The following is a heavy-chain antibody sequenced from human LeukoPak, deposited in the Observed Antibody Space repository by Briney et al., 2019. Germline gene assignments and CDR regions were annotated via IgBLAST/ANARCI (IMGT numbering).Heavy chain of an antibody. CDR2: INHSGST. CDR3: ASSRDGYNSGSYFDY. V-gene: IGHV4-34*01. D-gene: IGHD5-12*01. CDR1: GGSFSGYY. Sequence: PSETLSLTCAVYGGSFSGYYWSWIRQPPGKGLEWIGEINHSGSTNYNPSLKSRVTISVDTSKNQFSLKLSSVTAADTAVYYCASSRDGYNSGSYFDYWGQGTLVTVSS. J-gene: IGHJ4*02.